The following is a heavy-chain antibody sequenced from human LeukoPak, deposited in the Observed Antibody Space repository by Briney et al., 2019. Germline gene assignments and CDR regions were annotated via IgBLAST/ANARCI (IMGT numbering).Heavy chain of an antibody. CDR3: AREPTSMGSDY. CDR2: ISDSSTYI. D-gene: IGHD5-18*01. V-gene: IGHV3-21*01. J-gene: IGHJ4*02. Sequence: GSLRLSCTASGFTFSTYSMTWVRLAPGKGLEWVSSISDSSTYIYYTDSVKGRFTISRDNAKNSLYLQMNSLRADDAAVYYCAREPTSMGSDYWGQGTLVTVSS. CDR1: GFTFSTYS.